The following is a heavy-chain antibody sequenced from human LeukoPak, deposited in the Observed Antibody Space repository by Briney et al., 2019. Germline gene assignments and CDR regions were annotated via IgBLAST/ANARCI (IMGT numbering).Heavy chain of an antibody. CDR1: GGSFSGYY. D-gene: IGHD4-17*01. J-gene: IGHJ4*02. CDR3: ARTKSYGDQYYFDY. Sequence: SETLSLTCAVYGGSFSGYYWSWIRQPPGKGLEWIGEINHSGSTNYNPSLKGRVTISVDTSKNQFSLKLSSVTAADTAVYYCARTKSYGDQYYFDYWGQGTLVTVSS. CDR2: INHSGST. V-gene: IGHV4-34*01.